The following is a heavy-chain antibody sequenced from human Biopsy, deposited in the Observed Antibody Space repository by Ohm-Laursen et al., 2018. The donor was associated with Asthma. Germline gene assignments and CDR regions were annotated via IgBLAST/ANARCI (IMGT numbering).Heavy chain of an antibody. Sequence: SDTLSLTCSMYGLSSSGYYWTWIRQPPGKGLEWIGESDHRGNTNINPTLKSRVTISKDKYANDFSLKLRSVTAADTAIYYCARGPEWSGLDIWGQGTTVTVSS. V-gene: IGHV4-34*01. CDR3: ARGPEWSGLDI. CDR2: SDHRGNT. CDR1: GLSSSGYY. J-gene: IGHJ6*02. D-gene: IGHD3-3*01.